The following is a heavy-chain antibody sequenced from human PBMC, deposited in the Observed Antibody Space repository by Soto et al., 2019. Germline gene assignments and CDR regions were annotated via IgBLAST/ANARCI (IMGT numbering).Heavy chain of an antibody. CDR3: ARLWLIAAAPTDAFDI. J-gene: IGHJ3*02. CDR2: IKQDGSEK. V-gene: IGHV3-7*01. D-gene: IGHD6-13*01. Sequence: GGSLRLSCAASGFTFSSYWMSWVRQAPGKGLEWVANIKQDGSEKYYVDSVKGRFTISRDNAKNSLYLQMNSLSAEDTAVYYCARLWLIAAAPTDAFDIWGQGTMVT. CDR1: GFTFSSYW.